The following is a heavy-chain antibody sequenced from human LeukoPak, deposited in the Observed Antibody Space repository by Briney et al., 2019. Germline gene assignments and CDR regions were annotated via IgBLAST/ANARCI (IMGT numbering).Heavy chain of an antibody. CDR1: GXSSRSGDYF. CDR3: ARENNDYGGKKAFDY. Sequence: KTSETLSLTCAVSGXSSRSGDYFWSWIRQPPGKGLEWIGHIHYSGNTYYNPSLKSRVSISVDTSKNQFSLKLSSVTAADTAVYYCARENNDYGGKKAFDYWGQGTLVTVSS. J-gene: IGHJ4*02. V-gene: IGHV4-30-4*01. CDR2: IHYSGNT. D-gene: IGHD4-23*01.